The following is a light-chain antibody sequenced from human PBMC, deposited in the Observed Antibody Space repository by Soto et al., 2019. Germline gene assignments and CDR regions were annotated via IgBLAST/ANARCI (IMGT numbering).Light chain of an antibody. V-gene: IGKV3-20*01. CDR1: QSVTSSY. CDR2: GTS. CDR3: RHYGSSPRT. Sequence: EIVLTQSPVTLSLSPGERATLSCRASQSVTSSYLAWYQQKPGQAPRLLIYGTSSRATGIPDRFSGSGSGTDFTLTISRLEPEDFAVYYCRHYGSSPRTFGQGTKVDIK. J-gene: IGKJ1*01.